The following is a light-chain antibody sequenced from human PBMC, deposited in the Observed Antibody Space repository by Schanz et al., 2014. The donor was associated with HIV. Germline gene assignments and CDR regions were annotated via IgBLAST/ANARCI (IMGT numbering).Light chain of an antibody. V-gene: IGLV2-14*01. Sequence: QSVLTQPASVSGSPGQSITISCTGNSRDVDSNNYVSWYQQCPGKAPKLMIYDVSNRPSGVSNRFSGSKSGNTASLTISGLQAEDEADYYCSSYTSSSTWVFGGGTKLTVL. CDR2: DVS. CDR1: SRDVDSNNY. J-gene: IGLJ3*02. CDR3: SSYTSSSTWV.